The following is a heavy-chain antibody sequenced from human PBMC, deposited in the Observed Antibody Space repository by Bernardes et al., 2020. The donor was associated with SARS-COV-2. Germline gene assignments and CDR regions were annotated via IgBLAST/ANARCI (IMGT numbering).Heavy chain of an antibody. D-gene: IGHD6-13*01. CDR3: AKDHSSTWYGGGDY. CDR2: ISHDGSNK. CDR1: GFTFSSYG. J-gene: IGHJ4*02. V-gene: IGHV3-30*18. Sequence: GGSLRLSCAASGFTFSSYGMHWVRQAPGKGLEWVAVISHDGSNKYYEDSVKGRFTISRDTSKNTLYLQMNSLRAEDTAVYYCAKDHSSTWYGGGDYWGQGTLVTVSS.